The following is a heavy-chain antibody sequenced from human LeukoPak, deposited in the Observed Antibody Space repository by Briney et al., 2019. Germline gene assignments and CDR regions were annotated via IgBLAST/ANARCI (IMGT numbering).Heavy chain of an antibody. J-gene: IGHJ4*02. Sequence: GGSLRLSCAVSGITLSNYGMSWVRQAPGKGLEWVAGISDSGGRTNYADSVKGRFTISRDNSKNTLYLQMDSLRAEDTAVNYCVKGSYYESSGHYYFDYWGQGTLVTVSS. D-gene: IGHD3-22*01. CDR2: ISDSGGRT. CDR1: GITLSNYG. CDR3: VKGSYYESSGHYYFDY. V-gene: IGHV3-23*01.